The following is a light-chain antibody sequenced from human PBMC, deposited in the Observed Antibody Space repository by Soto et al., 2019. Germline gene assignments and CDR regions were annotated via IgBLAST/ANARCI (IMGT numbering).Light chain of an antibody. CDR2: AAS. CDR3: QKYDTAPLT. J-gene: IGKJ1*01. CDR1: QGISTY. Sequence: DIPLTQSPSFLSASVGDRVTIACRASQGISTYLAWCQQKPGKVPKLLIYAASTLLSGVPSRFSGSGSGTDFTLTISSLQPEDVATYYCQKYDTAPLTFGQGTKVDI. V-gene: IGKV1-27*01.